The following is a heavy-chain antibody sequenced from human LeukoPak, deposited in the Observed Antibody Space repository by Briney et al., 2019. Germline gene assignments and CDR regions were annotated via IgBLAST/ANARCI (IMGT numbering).Heavy chain of an antibody. CDR3: ARKAGSGWRNYYYYYMDV. J-gene: IGHJ6*03. CDR1: GGTFSSYA. Sequence: SVKVSCKASGGTFSSYAISWVRQAPGQGLEWMGRIIPIFGTANYAQKFQGRVTITADKSTSTAYMELSSLRSEDTAVYYCARKAGSGWRNYYYYYMDVWGKGTTVTVSS. D-gene: IGHD6-19*01. CDR2: IIPIFGTA. V-gene: IGHV1-69*06.